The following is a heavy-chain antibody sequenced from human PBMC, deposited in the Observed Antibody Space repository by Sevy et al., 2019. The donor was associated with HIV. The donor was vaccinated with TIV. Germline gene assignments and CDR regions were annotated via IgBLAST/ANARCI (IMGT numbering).Heavy chain of an antibody. J-gene: IGHJ4*02. D-gene: IGHD3-10*01. Sequence: SEILSLTCTVSGVSISGYYWSWIRQPPGKGLEWIGYMSYRGSTNYIPSLKSRVIISIDTYKKQISLKLSSVTAADTDVHYCARHREYGSGNHYNREFDHWGQGTQVTVSS. CDR2: MSYRGST. V-gene: IGHV4-59*08. CDR1: GVSISGYY. CDR3: ARHREYGSGNHYNREFDH.